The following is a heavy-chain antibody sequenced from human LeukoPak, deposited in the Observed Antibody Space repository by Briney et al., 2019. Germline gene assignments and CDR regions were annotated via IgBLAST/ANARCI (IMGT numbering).Heavy chain of an antibody. D-gene: IGHD6-13*01. V-gene: IGHV3-48*03. CDR2: INSSGNSM. CDR3: ARKRAAVQEN. Sequence: GGSLRLSCSASGFFFSIYEMNWVRQAPGKGLEWISYINSSGNSMYYADSVKGRFTISRDNVKNSLYLQMNSLRGDDTAVYYCARKRAAVQENWGQGTLVTVSS. CDR1: GFFFSIYE. J-gene: IGHJ4*02.